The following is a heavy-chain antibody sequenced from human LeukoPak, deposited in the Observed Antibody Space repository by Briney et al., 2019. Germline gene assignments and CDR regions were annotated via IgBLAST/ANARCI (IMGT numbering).Heavy chain of an antibody. J-gene: IGHJ3*02. V-gene: IGHV3-21*01. CDR1: GFTFSSAW. CDR3: ARDLGSIATAGTETFDI. D-gene: IGHD6-13*01. CDR2: ISSGSSYI. Sequence: PGGSLRLSCVASGFTFSSAWMTWVRQAPGKGLEWVSSISSGSSYISYADSVRGRFTISRDNAKKSLYLQMNSLRAEDTAVYYCARDLGSIATAGTETFDIWGQGTMVTVSS.